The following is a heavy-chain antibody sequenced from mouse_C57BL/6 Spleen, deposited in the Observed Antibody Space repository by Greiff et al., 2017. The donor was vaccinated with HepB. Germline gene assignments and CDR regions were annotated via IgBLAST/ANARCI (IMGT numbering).Heavy chain of an antibody. CDR1: GYTFTSYW. CDR3: ARGGDVGY. V-gene: IGHV1-59*01. D-gene: IGHD3-3*01. J-gene: IGHJ2*01. Sequence: QVQLQQPGAELVRPGPSVKLSCKASGYTFTSYWMHWVKQRPGQGLEWIGVIDPSDSYTNYNQKFKGKATLTVDTSSSTAYMQLSSLTSEDSAVYYCARGGDVGYWGQGTTLTVSS. CDR2: IDPSDSYT.